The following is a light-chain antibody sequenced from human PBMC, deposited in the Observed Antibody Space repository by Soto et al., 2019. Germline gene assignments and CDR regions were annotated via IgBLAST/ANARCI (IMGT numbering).Light chain of an antibody. Sequence: QSVLTQPASVSGSPGQSITISCSGTNSDVGRYDLVSWYQQYPGKVPRLMISGVNKRPSGVPNRFSGSKSGNTASLTISGLQAEAEADYYCCSSVPSSTFVFGTGTKLTVL. CDR2: GVN. CDR1: NSDVGRYDL. V-gene: IGLV2-23*02. J-gene: IGLJ1*01. CDR3: CSSVPSSTFV.